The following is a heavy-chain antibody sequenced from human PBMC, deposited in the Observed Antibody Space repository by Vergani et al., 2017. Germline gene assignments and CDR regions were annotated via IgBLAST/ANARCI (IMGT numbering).Heavy chain of an antibody. CDR2: MNPNSDNT. J-gene: IGHJ6*03. V-gene: IGHV1-8*01. Sequence: QVQLVQSGAEVKKPGASVKVSCKASGYPFTSYDINWVRQATGQGLEWMGWMNPNSDNTGYAQKFQGRISMTRNTSISTAYMGLSSLRSEDTAVYYCARVELRGVDYYYMDVWGKGTTVTVSS. CDR1: GYPFTSYD. CDR3: ARVELRGVDYYYMDV. D-gene: IGHD3-10*01.